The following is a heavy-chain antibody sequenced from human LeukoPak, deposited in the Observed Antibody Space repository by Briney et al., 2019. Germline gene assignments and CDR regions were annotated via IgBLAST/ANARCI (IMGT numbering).Heavy chain of an antibody. CDR3: ARNYYDSNGYPDS. CDR2: IKTNSGNK. Sequence: ASVTVSCKASGYTFTNYAMNWVRQAPGQGLEWMGWIKTNSGNKTYAQGLTGGFVFSFDTSVRTAYLRISGLKAEDTAVYYCARNYYDSNGYPDSWGQGTLVTVSS. CDR1: GYTFTNYA. J-gene: IGHJ5*01. V-gene: IGHV7-4-1*02. D-gene: IGHD3-22*01.